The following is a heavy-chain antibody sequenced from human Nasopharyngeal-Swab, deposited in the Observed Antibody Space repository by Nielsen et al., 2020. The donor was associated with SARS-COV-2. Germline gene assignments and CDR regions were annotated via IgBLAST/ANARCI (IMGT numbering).Heavy chain of an antibody. D-gene: IGHD3-22*01. J-gene: IGHJ3*02. CDR3: ATDSSGYQDAFDI. Sequence: WVRQAPGQRLEWIGWIVVGSGNTNYAQKFQERVTITRDMSTSTAYMELSSLRSEDTAVYYCATDSSGYQDAFDIWGQGTMVTVSS. CDR2: IVVGSGNT. V-gene: IGHV1-58*01.